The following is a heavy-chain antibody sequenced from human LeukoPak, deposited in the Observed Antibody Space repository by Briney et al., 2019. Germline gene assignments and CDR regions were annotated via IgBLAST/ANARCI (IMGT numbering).Heavy chain of an antibody. D-gene: IGHD7-27*01. J-gene: IGHJ4*02. CDR3: AGVNGGTGDAFAY. CDR1: GGTFSSYA. Sequence: SVKVSCKASGGTFSSYAISWVRRAPGQGLEWMGRIIPIFGTANYAQKFQGRVTITTDESTSTAYMEPRTLRSEATAVYSRAGVNGGTGDAFAYWGQGTLVTVSS. V-gene: IGHV1-69*05. CDR2: IIPIFGTA.